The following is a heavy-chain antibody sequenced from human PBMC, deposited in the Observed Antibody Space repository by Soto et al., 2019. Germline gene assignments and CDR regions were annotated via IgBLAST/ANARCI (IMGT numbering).Heavy chain of an antibody. V-gene: IGHV1-18*01. CDR2: ISAYNGNT. D-gene: IGHD6-13*01. CDR3: ARDLAAGTCDY. J-gene: IGHJ4*02. CDR1: GYTFNSYA. Sequence: QVQLVQSGAEVKKPGASVKVSCKASGYTFNSYAISWVRQAPGQGLEWMGWISAYNGNTNYAQMLQGRVTMTTDTATSTAYMALRSLRSDDTAVYYCARDLAAGTCDYWGQGTLVTVSS.